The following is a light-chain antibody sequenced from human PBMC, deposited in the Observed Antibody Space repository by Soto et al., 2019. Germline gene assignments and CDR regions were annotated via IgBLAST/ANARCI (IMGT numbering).Light chain of an antibody. V-gene: IGKV1-33*01. CDR2: SAS. J-gene: IGKJ3*01. Sequence: DIQMTQSPSSLSASVGDRVTITCQASQDIRNYLNWYQFKPGRTPNLLIYSASYLETGVPSRFRGSGFGTDFTLTISSLQPEDVAAYYCQQYHNLPPFTCGPGTKVDI. CDR1: QDIRNY. CDR3: QQYHNLPPFT.